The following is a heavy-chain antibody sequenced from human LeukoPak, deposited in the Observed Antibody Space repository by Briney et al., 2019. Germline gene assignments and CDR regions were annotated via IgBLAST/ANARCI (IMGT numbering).Heavy chain of an antibody. V-gene: IGHV1-18*01. Sequence: ASVKVSCKASGYTFTSYGISWVRQAPGQGLEWMGWISAYNGNTNYAQKLQGRVTMTTDTSTSTAYMELRSLRSDNTAVYYCARDIAQLVVAATGFDPWGQGTLVTVSS. J-gene: IGHJ5*02. CDR2: ISAYNGNT. D-gene: IGHD2-15*01. CDR1: GYTFTSYG. CDR3: ARDIAQLVVAATGFDP.